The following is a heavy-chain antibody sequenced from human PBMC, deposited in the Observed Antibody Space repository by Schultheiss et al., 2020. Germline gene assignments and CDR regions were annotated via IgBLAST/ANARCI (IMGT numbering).Heavy chain of an antibody. V-gene: IGHV4-34*09. CDR1: GGSISSYY. Sequence: SQTLSLTCTVSGGSISSYYWSWIRQPPGKGLEWIGEINHSGSTNYNPSLKSRVTISVDTSKNQFSLKLSSVTAADTALYYCARGRVGFCSSTSCLNGMDVWGQGTTVNVSS. CDR3: ARGRVGFCSSTSCLNGMDV. CDR2: INHSGST. D-gene: IGHD2-2*01. J-gene: IGHJ6*02.